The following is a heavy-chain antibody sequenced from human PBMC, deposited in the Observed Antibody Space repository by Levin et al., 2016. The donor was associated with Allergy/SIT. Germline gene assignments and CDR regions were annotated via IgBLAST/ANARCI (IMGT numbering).Heavy chain of an antibody. D-gene: IGHD3-9*01. J-gene: IGHJ6*02. V-gene: IGHV4-4*02. Sequence: WIRQPPGKGLEWIGEIYHSGSTNYNPSLKSRVTISVDKSKNQFSLKLSSVTAADTAVYYCARFKTRNYDILTGWYYYGMDVWGQGTTVTVSS. CDR3: ARFKTRNYDILTGWYYYGMDV. CDR2: IYHSGST.